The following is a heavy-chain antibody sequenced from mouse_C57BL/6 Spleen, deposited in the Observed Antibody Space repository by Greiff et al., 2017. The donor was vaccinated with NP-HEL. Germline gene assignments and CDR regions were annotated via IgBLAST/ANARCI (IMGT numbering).Heavy chain of an antibody. J-gene: IGHJ4*01. Sequence: VKLQQSGAELVRPGASVTLSCKASGYTFTDYEMHWVKQTPVHGLEWIGAIDPETGGTAYNQKFKGKAILTADKSSSTAYMELRSLTSEDSAVYYCTRSNYSNHGGAMDDWGQGTSVTVSS. CDR3: TRSNYSNHGGAMDD. V-gene: IGHV1-15*01. D-gene: IGHD2-5*01. CDR2: IDPETGGT. CDR1: GYTFTDYE.